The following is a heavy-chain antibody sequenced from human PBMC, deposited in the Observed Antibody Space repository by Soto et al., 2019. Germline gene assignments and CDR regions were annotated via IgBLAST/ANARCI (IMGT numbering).Heavy chain of an antibody. D-gene: IGHD4-4*01. CDR3: ARAPTDYSHDY. Sequence: PSETLSLTCTVSGDSVSGGGYYWTWIRQPPGKGLEWIGCVYFSGSTYYNPSLKSRVTISIDTSKNQFSLMLSSVTAADTAVYFCARAPTDYSHDYWGLGNLVTVSS. CDR1: GDSVSGGGYY. CDR2: VYFSGST. V-gene: IGHV4-39*01. J-gene: IGHJ4*02.